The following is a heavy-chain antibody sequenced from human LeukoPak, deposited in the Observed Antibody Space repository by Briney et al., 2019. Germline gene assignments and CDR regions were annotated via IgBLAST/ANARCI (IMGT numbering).Heavy chain of an antibody. Sequence: GSLRLSCAASGFTVSTNYMSWVRQAPGKGPEWVANIKQDGGVKYYVDSVKGRFTISRDKAKNSLYLQMNSLRAEDTAVYYCARSSKAESTRYSSGWYSGPPYYYGMDVWGQGTTVTVSS. V-gene: IGHV3-7*05. D-gene: IGHD6-19*01. J-gene: IGHJ6*02. CDR1: GFTVSTNY. CDR2: IKQDGGVK. CDR3: ARSSKAESTRYSSGWYSGPPYYYGMDV.